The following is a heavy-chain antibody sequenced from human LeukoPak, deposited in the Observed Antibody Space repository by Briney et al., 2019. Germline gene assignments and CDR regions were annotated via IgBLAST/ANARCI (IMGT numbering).Heavy chain of an antibody. CDR2: ISGSGGST. J-gene: IGHJ1*01. D-gene: IGHD3-3*01. Sequence: GGSLRLSCAASGFTFSSYAMSWVRQAPGKGLEWVSAISGSGGSTYYADSVKGRFTISRDNSKNTLYLQMNSLRAEDTAVYYCAKSEGFWSGYNYPQYFQHWGQGTLVTVSS. V-gene: IGHV3-23*01. CDR3: AKSEGFWSGYNYPQYFQH. CDR1: GFTFSSYA.